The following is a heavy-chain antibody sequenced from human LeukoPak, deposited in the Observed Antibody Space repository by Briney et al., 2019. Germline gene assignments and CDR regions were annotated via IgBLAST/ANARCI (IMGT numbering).Heavy chain of an antibody. CDR1: GGSISSSSYY. Sequence: SETLSLTCTVSGGSISSSSYYWGWIRQPPGKGLVWIGYIYYSASAYYNPTLRSRVTISADTSKNQFSLKLSSVTAADTAVYYCARQQYSSGWYEIDYWGQGTLVSVSS. J-gene: IGHJ4*02. CDR2: IYYSASA. D-gene: IGHD6-19*01. V-gene: IGHV4-39*01. CDR3: ARQQYSSGWYEIDY.